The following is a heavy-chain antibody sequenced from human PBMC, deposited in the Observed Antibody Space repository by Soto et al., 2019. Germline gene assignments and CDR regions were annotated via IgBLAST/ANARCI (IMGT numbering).Heavy chain of an antibody. CDR1: GGSFSGYY. CDR3: AREARYCSGGSCYSGLGRYYYYYMDV. D-gene: IGHD2-15*01. V-gene: IGHV4-34*01. CDR2: INHSGST. J-gene: IGHJ6*03. Sequence: SETLSLTCAVYGGSFSGYYWSWIRQPPGKGLEWIGEINHSGSTNYNPSLKSRVTISVDTSKNQFSLKLSSVTAADTAVYYCAREARYCSGGSCYSGLGRYYYYYMDVWGKGTTVTVSS.